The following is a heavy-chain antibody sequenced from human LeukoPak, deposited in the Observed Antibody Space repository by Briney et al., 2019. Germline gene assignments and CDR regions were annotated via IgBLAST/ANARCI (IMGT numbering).Heavy chain of an antibody. J-gene: IGHJ5*02. CDR2: INPHSGYT. CDR3: AKAPQLSGRSLGWFDP. CDR1: GYTFSGYY. V-gene: IGHV1-2*02. Sequence: ASVKVSCKASGYTFSGYYIHWVRQAPGQGLEWVGWINPHSGYTKFAQKFQGRVTMTRDTSSSTAYMELSRLRSDDTAVYYCAKAPQLSGRSLGWFDPWGQGTLVTASS. D-gene: IGHD6-19*01.